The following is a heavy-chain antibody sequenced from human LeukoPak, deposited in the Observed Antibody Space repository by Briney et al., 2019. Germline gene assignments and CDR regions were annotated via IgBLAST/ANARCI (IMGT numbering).Heavy chain of an antibody. D-gene: IGHD3-22*01. CDR1: GFPFSSYG. CDR2: ISYDGRNQ. CDR3: AKDSYYDSSGYPDY. Sequence: QAGGFLRLSCAASGFPFSSYGMHWGRQAPGKGLGWVAVISYDGRNQYTADSVKGRFTISRDNSKNTLYLQMTSLRAEDTAVYHCAKDSYYDSSGYPDYWGQGTLVTVSS. J-gene: IGHJ4*02. V-gene: IGHV3-30*18.